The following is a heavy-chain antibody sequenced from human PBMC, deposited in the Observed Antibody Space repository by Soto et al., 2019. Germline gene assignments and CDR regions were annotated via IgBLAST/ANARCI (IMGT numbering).Heavy chain of an antibody. Sequence: ASVKVSCKASGYTFTSYDINLVRQATGQGLEWMGWMNPNSGNTGYAQKFQGRVTMTRNTSISTAYMELSSLRSEDTAVYYCARGRDDFWSGYPDYWGQGTLVTVSS. D-gene: IGHD3-3*01. V-gene: IGHV1-8*01. CDR1: GYTFTSYD. CDR2: MNPNSGNT. CDR3: ARGRDDFWSGYPDY. J-gene: IGHJ4*02.